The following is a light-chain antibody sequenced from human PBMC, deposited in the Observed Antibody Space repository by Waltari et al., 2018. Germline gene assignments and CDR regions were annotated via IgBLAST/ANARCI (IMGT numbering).Light chain of an antibody. Sequence: QSALTQPASVSGSPGQSITISCTGTRSDVGGYNLVSWYQQHPNKAPKLIIYEGVKRALGVANRFSGSKSGNTASLTISGLQAEDEADYYCCSYAGGSTFVFGTGTEVTVL. CDR3: CSYAGGSTFV. V-gene: IGLV2-23*03. CDR2: EGV. CDR1: RSDVGGYNL. J-gene: IGLJ1*01.